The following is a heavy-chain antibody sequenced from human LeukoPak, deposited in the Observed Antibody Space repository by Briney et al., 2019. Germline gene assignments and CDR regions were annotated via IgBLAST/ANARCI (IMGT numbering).Heavy chain of an antibody. CDR1: GFTFSDYY. CDR3: TRRYFDSSCSHAYDI. V-gene: IGHV3-11*06. J-gene: IGHJ3*02. CDR2: ISSSSSYI. Sequence: GGSLRLSCAASGFTFSDYYMSWIRQAPGKGLEWVSSISSSSSYIYSAESVKGRFAISRDNAKNLLSLQINSLRAEDTAVYYCTRRYFDSSCSHAYDIWGQGTMVTVSS. D-gene: IGHD3-22*01.